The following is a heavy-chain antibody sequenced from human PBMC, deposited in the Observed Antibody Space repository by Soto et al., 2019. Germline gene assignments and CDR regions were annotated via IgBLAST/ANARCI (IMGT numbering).Heavy chain of an antibody. CDR2: IWSDGSNK. CDR3: ARGGRAAGTKANWFDP. V-gene: IGHV3-33*01. Sequence: GGSLRLSCAASGFTFSSYGMHWVRQAPGKGLEWVAIIWSDGSNKYYADSVKGRFTISRDNSKNTLYLQMDNLRAEDTAVYYCARGGRAAGTKANWFDPWGQGTLVTVSS. CDR1: GFTFSSYG. D-gene: IGHD6-13*01. J-gene: IGHJ5*02.